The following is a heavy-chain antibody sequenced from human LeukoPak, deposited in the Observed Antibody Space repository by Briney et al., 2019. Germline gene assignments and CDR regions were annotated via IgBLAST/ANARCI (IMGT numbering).Heavy chain of an antibody. Sequence: ASVKVSCKASGYTFTSYDINWVRQATGQGLEWMGWMNPNSGNTGYAQKFQGRVTMTRNTSISTAYMELSSLRSEDTAVYYCARKAAATLWYYYYGMDVWGQGTTVTVSS. CDR3: ARKAAATLWYYYYGMDV. J-gene: IGHJ6*02. CDR1: GYTFTSYD. D-gene: IGHD6-13*01. V-gene: IGHV1-8*01. CDR2: MNPNSGNT.